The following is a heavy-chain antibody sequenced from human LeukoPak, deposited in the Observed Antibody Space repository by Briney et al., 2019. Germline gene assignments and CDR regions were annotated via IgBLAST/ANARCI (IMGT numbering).Heavy chain of an antibody. V-gene: IGHV3-53*01. CDR2: IYSGGST. Sequence: GGSLRLSCAASGFTVSSNYMSWVRQAPGKGLEWVSVIYSGGSTYYADSVKGRFTISRDNAKNSLYLQMNSLRAEDTAVYYCARRVEPLYYFDYWGQGTLVTVSS. J-gene: IGHJ4*02. D-gene: IGHD1-1*01. CDR1: GFTVSSNY. CDR3: ARRVEPLYYFDY.